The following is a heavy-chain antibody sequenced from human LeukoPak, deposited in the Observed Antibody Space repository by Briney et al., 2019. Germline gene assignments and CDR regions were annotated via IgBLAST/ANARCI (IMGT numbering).Heavy chain of an antibody. D-gene: IGHD3-10*01. V-gene: IGHV3-21*01. CDR1: GFTFSSYS. CDR2: ISSSSSYI. J-gene: IGHJ4*02. CDR3: ARAGYYYGSGSYYRDDY. Sequence: GGSLRLSCAASGFTFSSYSMNWVRQAPGKGLEWVSSISSSSSYIYYADSVKGRFTISRDNAKNSLYLQMNSLRAEDTAVYYCARAGYYYGSGSYYRDDYWGQGTLVTVSS.